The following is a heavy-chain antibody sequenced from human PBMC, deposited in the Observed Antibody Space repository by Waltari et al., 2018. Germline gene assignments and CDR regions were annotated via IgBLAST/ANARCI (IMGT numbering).Heavy chain of an antibody. CDR1: GYTFTSSD. Sequence: QVQLVQSGAEVKKPGAAVKVSCKPSGYTFTSSDLHWVRQTPGPGLEWMGWMNPNSGNTGYAQKFQGRVTMTRNTSISTAYMELSSLRSEDTAVYYCARGTRVCTNGVCYRTFYYYYGMDVWGQGTTVTVSS. CDR2: MNPNSGNT. D-gene: IGHD2-8*01. V-gene: IGHV1-8*02. J-gene: IGHJ6*02. CDR3: ARGTRVCTNGVCYRTFYYYYGMDV.